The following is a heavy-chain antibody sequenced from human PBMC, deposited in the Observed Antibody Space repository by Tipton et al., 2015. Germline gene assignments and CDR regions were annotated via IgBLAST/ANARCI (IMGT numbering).Heavy chain of an antibody. CDR2: ISAYSGNT. J-gene: IGHJ5*02. CDR1: GYTFSSSS. V-gene: IGHV1-18*01. D-gene: IGHD3-10*01. Sequence: QSGAEVKKPGASVKVSCKASGYTFSSSSITWVRQAPGQGLEWMGWISAYSGNTNYAQRLQGRVTMTTDTSTSTAYMELRSFTSDDTAVYYCARADGSRAWFDPWGQGILVSVSA. CDR3: ARADGSRAWFDP.